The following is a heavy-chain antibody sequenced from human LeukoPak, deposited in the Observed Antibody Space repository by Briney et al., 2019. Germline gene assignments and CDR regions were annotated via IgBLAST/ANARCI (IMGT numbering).Heavy chain of an antibody. J-gene: IGHJ6*02. CDR1: GGSISSYY. D-gene: IGHD4-11*01. V-gene: IGHV4-59*12. Sequence: PSETLSLTCTVSGGSISSYYWSWIRQPPGKGLEWIGYIYYSGSTNYNPSLKSRVTISVDTSKNQFSLKLSSVTAADTAVYYCARGHPKPRNYGYYYYGMDVWGQGTTATVSS. CDR3: ARGHPKPRNYGYYYYGMDV. CDR2: IYYSGST.